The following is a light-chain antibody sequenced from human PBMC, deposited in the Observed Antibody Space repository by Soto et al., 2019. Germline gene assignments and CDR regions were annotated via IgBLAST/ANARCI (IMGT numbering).Light chain of an antibody. J-gene: IGKJ4*01. CDR2: AAS. CDR1: QGIRDF. CDR3: QQFNVYPLT. V-gene: IGKV1-9*01. Sequence: DIQLTQSPSFLSASVGDRVTITCRASQGIRDFLAWYQQKPGQPPKLLIYAASNLQTGVPTRFSGIASGTEFTLIISNLQPADFATYYCQQFNVYPLTFGGGTKVEIK.